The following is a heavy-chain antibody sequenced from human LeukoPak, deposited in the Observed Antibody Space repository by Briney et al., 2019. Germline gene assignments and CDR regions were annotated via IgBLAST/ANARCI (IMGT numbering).Heavy chain of an antibody. CDR1: GFTFSSYS. Sequence: PGGSLRLSCVASGFTFSSYSMNWVRQAPGKGLEWVSYISSGSSTIYYADSVKGRFTISRDNAKNSLYLQMNSLRDEDTAVYYCTDSGYEEGAFDIWGQGTMVTVST. CDR2: ISSGSSTI. J-gene: IGHJ3*02. D-gene: IGHD5-12*01. CDR3: TDSGYEEGAFDI. V-gene: IGHV3-48*02.